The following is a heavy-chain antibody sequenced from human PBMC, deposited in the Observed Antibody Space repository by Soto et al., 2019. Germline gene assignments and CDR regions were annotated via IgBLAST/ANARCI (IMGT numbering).Heavy chain of an antibody. CDR3: AKSRIVATINFVYYGMDV. CDR1: GFSFSIYG. J-gene: IGHJ6*02. V-gene: IGHV3-30*18. CDR2: ISHDSSIK. Sequence: GGSLRLSCAASGFSFSIYGMHWVRQAPGKGLEWVALISHDSSIKYYGESVKGRFTISRDNSKNTLSLQMNSLRVEDTAVYYCAKSRIVATINFVYYGMDVWGQGTTVTVSS. D-gene: IGHD5-12*01.